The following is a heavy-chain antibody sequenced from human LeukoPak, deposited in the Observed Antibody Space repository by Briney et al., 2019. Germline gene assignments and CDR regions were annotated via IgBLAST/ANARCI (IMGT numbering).Heavy chain of an antibody. CDR2: IYSGGST. CDR1: GFTVSSNY. V-gene: IGHV3-53*01. Sequence: GGSLRLSCAASGFTVSSNYMSWVRQAPGKGLEWVSVIYSGGSTYYADSVKGRFTISRDNSKNTLYLQMNSLRAEDMAVYYCARDLDSMHYFDYWGQGTLVTVSS. J-gene: IGHJ4*02. CDR3: ARDLDSMHYFDY.